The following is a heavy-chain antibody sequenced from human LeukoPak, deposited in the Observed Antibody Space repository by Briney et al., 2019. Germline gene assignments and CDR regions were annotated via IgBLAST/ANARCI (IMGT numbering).Heavy chain of an antibody. CDR3: ARHSRWELRGFDP. CDR1: GGSISSGSYY. Sequence: SETLSLTCTVSGGSISSGSYYWSWIRQPAGKGLEWIGRIYTSGSTNYNPSLKSRVTISVDTSKNQFSLKLSSVTAADTAVYYCARHSRWELRGFDPWGQGTLVTVSS. V-gene: IGHV4-61*02. J-gene: IGHJ5*02. D-gene: IGHD1-26*01. CDR2: IYTSGST.